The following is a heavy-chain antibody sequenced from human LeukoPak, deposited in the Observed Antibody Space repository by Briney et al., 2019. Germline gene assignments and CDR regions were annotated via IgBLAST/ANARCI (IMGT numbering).Heavy chain of an antibody. Sequence: SETLSLTCAVYGGSFSGYYWSWIRQPPGKGLEWIGEINHSGSTNYNPSLKGRVTISVDTSKNQFSLKLSSVTAADTAVYYCARSGYSSGWYNYWGQGTLVTVSS. CDR3: ARSGYSSGWYNY. V-gene: IGHV4-34*01. J-gene: IGHJ4*02. CDR1: GGSFSGYY. D-gene: IGHD6-19*01. CDR2: INHSGST.